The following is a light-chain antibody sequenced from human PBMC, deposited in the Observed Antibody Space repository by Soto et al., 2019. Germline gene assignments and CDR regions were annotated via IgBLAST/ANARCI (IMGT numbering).Light chain of an antibody. CDR3: QQSYSNTQT. Sequence: DIQMTQSPSSLSASVGDRVTITCRASQSISTYLNWYQQKPGKAPKLLILVASTLPSGVPSRFGGSGSGTDFTLTISSLQPEDFATYDCQQSYSNTQTFGQGTKVDIK. J-gene: IGKJ1*01. V-gene: IGKV1-39*01. CDR2: VAS. CDR1: QSISTY.